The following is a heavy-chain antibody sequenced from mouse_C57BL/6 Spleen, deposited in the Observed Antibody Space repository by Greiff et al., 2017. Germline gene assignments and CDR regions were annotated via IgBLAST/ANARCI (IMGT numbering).Heavy chain of an antibody. J-gene: IGHJ4*01. CDR3: TSDDYDYAMDY. CDR1: GFTFSSYA. Sequence: EVKLVESGEGLVKPGGSLKLSCAASGFTFSSYAMSWVRQTPEKRLEWVAYISSGGDYIYYADTVKGRFTISRDNARNTLYLQMSSLKSEDTAMYYCTSDDYDYAMDYWGQGTSVTVSS. V-gene: IGHV5-9-1*02. CDR2: ISSGGDYI. D-gene: IGHD2-4*01.